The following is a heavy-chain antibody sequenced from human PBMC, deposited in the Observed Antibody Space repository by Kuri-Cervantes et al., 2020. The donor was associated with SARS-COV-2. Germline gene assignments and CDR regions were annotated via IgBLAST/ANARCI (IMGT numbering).Heavy chain of an antibody. CDR2: ISSSSSTI. J-gene: IGHJ4*02. V-gene: IGHV3-48*01. Sequence: GESLRLSCAASGFTFNSYSMNWVRQAPGKGLEWVSYISSSSSTIYYADSVKCRFTIARDNAKNSLYLQMNSLRAEDTAVYYCARDAGSDYWGQGTLVTVSS. CDR1: GFTFNSYS. CDR3: ARDAGSDY.